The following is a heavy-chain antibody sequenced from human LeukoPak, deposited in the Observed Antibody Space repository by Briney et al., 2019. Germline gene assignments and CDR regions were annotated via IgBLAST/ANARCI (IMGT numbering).Heavy chain of an antibody. Sequence: GGSLRLSCVASGVTLSNYAMSWARQAPGKGLEWVSDINSSSSGGNTYYADCVKGPITISIDSSRNTLFLHMNTLRAEDTAIYYCAKDRTVGASYWYFDLWGRGTLVTVSS. J-gene: IGHJ2*01. D-gene: IGHD1-26*01. CDR2: INSSSSGGNT. CDR1: GVTLSNYA. V-gene: IGHV3-23*01. CDR3: AKDRTVGASYWYFDL.